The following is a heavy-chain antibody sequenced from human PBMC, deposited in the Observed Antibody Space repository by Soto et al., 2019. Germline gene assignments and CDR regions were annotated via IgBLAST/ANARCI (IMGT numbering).Heavy chain of an antibody. CDR1: GGSISSGTYS. J-gene: IGHJ6*02. Sequence: SETLSLTCTVSGGSISSGTYSWGWIRQPPGKGLEWIGTFYYSGSTNYNPSLKSRVTMSVDTSKNQFSLKVSSVTAADTALYYCARLGGYCTTTCYGYYAMDVWVQGPTVT. CDR3: ARLGGYCTTTCYGYYAMDV. CDR2: FYYSGST. D-gene: IGHD2-2*01. V-gene: IGHV4-39*01.